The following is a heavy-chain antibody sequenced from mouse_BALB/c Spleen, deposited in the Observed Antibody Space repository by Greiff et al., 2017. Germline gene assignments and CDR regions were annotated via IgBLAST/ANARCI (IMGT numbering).Heavy chain of an antibody. CDR1: GFTFSSFG. Sequence: EVHLVESGGGLVQPGGSRKLSCAASGFTFSSFGMHWVRQAPEKGLEWVAYISSGSSTIYYADTVKGRFTISRDNPKNTLFLQMTSLRSEDTAMYYCARSPYGSSYGYFDVWGAGTTVTVSS. D-gene: IGHD1-1*01. CDR2: ISSGSSTI. J-gene: IGHJ1*01. V-gene: IGHV5-17*02. CDR3: ARSPYGSSYGYFDV.